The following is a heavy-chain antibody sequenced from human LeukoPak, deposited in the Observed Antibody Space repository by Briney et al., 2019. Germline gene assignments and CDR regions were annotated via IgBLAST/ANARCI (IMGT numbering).Heavy chain of an antibody. CDR3: AREDYDILTGYYTP. D-gene: IGHD3-9*01. Sequence: PGGSLRLSCAASGFTFSSYAMHWVRQAPGKGLEWVAVISYDGSNKYYADSVKGRFTISRDNSKNTLYLQMNSLRAEDTAVYYCAREDYDILTGYYTPWGQGTLVTVPS. J-gene: IGHJ5*02. V-gene: IGHV3-30-3*01. CDR2: ISYDGSNK. CDR1: GFTFSSYA.